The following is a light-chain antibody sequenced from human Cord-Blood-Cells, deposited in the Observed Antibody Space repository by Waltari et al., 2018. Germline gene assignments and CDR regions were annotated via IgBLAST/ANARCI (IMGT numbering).Light chain of an antibody. CDR1: QSVLYSSNNKNY. Sequence: DIVMTQSPDSLALSLGERATINCKSSQSVLYSSNNKNYLAWYQQKPGQPPKLLIYWASTRESGVPDRFSGSGSGTDFTLTSSSLQAEDVAVYYCQQHYSTPLTFGGGTKVEIK. V-gene: IGKV4-1*01. CDR2: WAS. J-gene: IGKJ4*01. CDR3: QQHYSTPLT.